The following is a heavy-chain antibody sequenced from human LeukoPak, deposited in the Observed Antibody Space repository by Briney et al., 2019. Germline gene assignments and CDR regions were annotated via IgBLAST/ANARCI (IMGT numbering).Heavy chain of an antibody. Sequence: GGSLRLSCAASGFAFRNVSMGCGCEAPGGGLECVVGISSKTDGRTTDYAAHVKGRFNISRNDSKNTLYLQMNSLKTEDTAVYYCTTESYDSSGYYLLASIRGQGTMVTVSS. D-gene: IGHD3-22*01. CDR2: ISSKTDGRTT. J-gene: IGHJ3*02. V-gene: IGHV3-15*01. CDR1: GFAFRNVS. CDR3: TTESYDSSGYYLLASI.